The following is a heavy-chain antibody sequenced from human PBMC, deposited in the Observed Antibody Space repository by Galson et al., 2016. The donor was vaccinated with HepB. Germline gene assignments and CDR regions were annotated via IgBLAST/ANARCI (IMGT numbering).Heavy chain of an antibody. V-gene: IGHV4-38-2*01. CDR1: GYSISSGCY. CDR2: IYYSGST. J-gene: IGHJ4*02. Sequence: ETLSLTCAVSGYSISSGCYWGWIRQSPGKGLEWIGYIYYSGSTYYNPSLKSRVTISVDTSKNQFSLKLSSVTAADTAVYYCARGDDILTGTYYFDYWGQGTLVTVSS. CDR3: ARGDDILTGTYYFDY. D-gene: IGHD3-9*01.